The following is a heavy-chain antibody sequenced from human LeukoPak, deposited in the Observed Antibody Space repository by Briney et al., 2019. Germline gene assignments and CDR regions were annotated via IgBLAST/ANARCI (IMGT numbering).Heavy chain of an antibody. Sequence: ASVKVPCKASGYTFTGYYMHWVRQAPGQGLEWMGWINPNSGGTNYAQKFQGRVTMTRDTSISTAYMELSRLRSDDMAVYYCARGVIQQLSPFDYWGQGTLVTVSS. V-gene: IGHV1-2*02. J-gene: IGHJ4*02. CDR1: GYTFTGYY. CDR2: INPNSGGT. CDR3: ARGVIQQLSPFDY. D-gene: IGHD6-13*01.